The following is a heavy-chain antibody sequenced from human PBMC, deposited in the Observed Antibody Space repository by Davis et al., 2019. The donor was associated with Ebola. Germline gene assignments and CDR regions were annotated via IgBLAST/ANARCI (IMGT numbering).Heavy chain of an antibody. CDR1: GFSFTTIGMC. CDR2: INWYDDK. D-gene: IGHD6-13*01. V-gene: IGHV2-70*17. J-gene: IGHJ4*02. Sequence: SGPTLVKPTETLTLTCTFSGFSFTTIGMCVSWIRQPPGKALEWLARINWYDDKFYSTSLKTRLTISKDTSKNQVVLTMTNMDPMDTATYYCARMGYSGSWFREYYFDYWGQGALVTVSS. CDR3: ARMGYSGSWFREYYFDY.